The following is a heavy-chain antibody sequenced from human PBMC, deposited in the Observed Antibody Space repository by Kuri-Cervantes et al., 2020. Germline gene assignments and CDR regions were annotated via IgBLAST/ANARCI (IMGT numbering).Heavy chain of an antibody. CDR2: IWYDGSNK. CDR3: AKCGLGIGRYFDL. D-gene: IGHD7-27*01. Sequence: LSLTCAASGFTFSSYGMHWVRQAPGKGLEWVAVIWYDGSNKYYADSVKGRFTISRDNSKNTLYLQMNSLRAEDTAVYYCAKCGLGIGRYFDLWGRGTLVTVSS. CDR1: GFTFSSYG. V-gene: IGHV3-30*18. J-gene: IGHJ2*01.